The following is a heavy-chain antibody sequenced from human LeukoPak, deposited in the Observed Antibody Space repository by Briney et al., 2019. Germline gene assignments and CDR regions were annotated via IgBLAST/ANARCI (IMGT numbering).Heavy chain of an antibody. J-gene: IGHJ5*02. Sequence: PGGSLRLSCAASGFTVSNYAMSWVRQAPGKGLEWVSAISSSGGSTYYADSVKGRFTISRDKSKNTLYLQMNSLRADDTAVYYCAKVPFDFWSGHYKFWFDPWGQGTLVTVSS. CDR2: ISSSGGST. CDR1: GFTVSNYA. V-gene: IGHV3-23*01. CDR3: AKVPFDFWSGHYKFWFDP. D-gene: IGHD3-3*01.